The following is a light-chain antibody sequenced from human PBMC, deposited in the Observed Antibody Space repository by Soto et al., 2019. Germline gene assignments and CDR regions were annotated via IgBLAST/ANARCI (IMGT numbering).Light chain of an antibody. Sequence: VLTQSPATLSLSPGERATLSCRASQSVRKYLAWYQQKPGQPPRLLIYDTFNRATGIPARFSGSGSETDFTLTISSLEPEDFAVYYCQQRASWPLTFGGGTK. V-gene: IGKV3-11*01. CDR1: QSVRKY. J-gene: IGKJ4*01. CDR2: DTF. CDR3: QQRASWPLT.